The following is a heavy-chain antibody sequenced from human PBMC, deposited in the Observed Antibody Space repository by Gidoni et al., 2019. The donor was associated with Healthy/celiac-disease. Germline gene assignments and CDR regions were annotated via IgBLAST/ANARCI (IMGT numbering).Heavy chain of an antibody. D-gene: IGHD1-26*01. Sequence: QVQLVQSGAEVKKPGASVKVSCKASGSPFTSYGISWVRPAPGQGLEWMGWISAYNGNTNYAQKLQGRVTMTTDTSTSTAYMELRSLRSDDTAVYYCARLTPFERGSYSGDPWGQGTLVTVSS. CDR3: ARLTPFERGSYSGDP. J-gene: IGHJ5*02. CDR2: ISAYNGNT. CDR1: GSPFTSYG. V-gene: IGHV1-18*01.